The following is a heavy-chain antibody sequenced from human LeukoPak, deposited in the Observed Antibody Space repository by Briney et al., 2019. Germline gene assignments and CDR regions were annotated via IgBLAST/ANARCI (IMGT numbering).Heavy chain of an antibody. V-gene: IGHV5-51*01. D-gene: IGHD3-10*01. CDR1: GYSFSHYW. CDR3: ARHSFYFGSETYLPGGY. CDR2: IYPDDSNT. Sequence: GESLKISCKGSGYSFSHYWIGWVRQMPGKGLEWMGIIYPDDSNTRYSPSFQGQVTISADQSITTAYLQWSSLEASDTAMYYCARHSFYFGSETYLPGGYWGQGTLVTVSS. J-gene: IGHJ4*02.